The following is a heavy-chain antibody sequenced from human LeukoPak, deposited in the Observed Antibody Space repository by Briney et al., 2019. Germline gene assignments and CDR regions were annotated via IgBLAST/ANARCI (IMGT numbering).Heavy chain of an antibody. V-gene: IGHV3-7*01. CDR1: GFTFSGHW. CDR3: TRDRSRAEDD. CDR2: INQGGSDK. J-gene: IGHJ4*02. Sequence: PGGSLRLSCAASGFTFSGHWMSWVRQAPGKGLEWGANINQGGSDKYYVDSVKGRFTISRDNANNLLYLQMNSLRGADTAVYYCTRDRSRAEDDWGQGTLVTVSS. D-gene: IGHD1-14*01.